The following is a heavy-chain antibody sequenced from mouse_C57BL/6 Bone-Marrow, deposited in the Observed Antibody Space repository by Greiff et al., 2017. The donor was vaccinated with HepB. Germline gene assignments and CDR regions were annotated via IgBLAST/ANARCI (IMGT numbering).Heavy chain of an antibody. Sequence: VQLQQSGAELVKPGASVKISCKASGYAFSSYWMNWVKQRPGKGLEWIGQIYPGDGDTNYNGKFKGKATLTADKSSSTAYMQLSSLTSEDSAVYFCARHYGSSPHYFDYWGQGTTLTVSS. CDR1: GYAFSSYW. D-gene: IGHD1-1*01. V-gene: IGHV1-80*01. CDR2: IYPGDGDT. CDR3: ARHYGSSPHYFDY. J-gene: IGHJ2*01.